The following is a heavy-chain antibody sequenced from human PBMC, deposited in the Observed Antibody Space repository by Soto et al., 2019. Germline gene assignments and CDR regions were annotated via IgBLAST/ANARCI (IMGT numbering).Heavy chain of an antibody. CDR3: ARARGSYALDY. V-gene: IGHV1-18*01. CDR1: GYTFTSYG. Sequence: QVRLVQAGAEVKKPGASVKVSCKASGYTFTSYGISWVRQAPGQGLEWMGWISANNGNTNCVQKLQGRVTMTTDTSTSTASMELRSLSSDDRAVYYCARARGSYALDYWGQGTLVTVSS. D-gene: IGHD1-26*01. CDR2: ISANNGNT. J-gene: IGHJ4*02.